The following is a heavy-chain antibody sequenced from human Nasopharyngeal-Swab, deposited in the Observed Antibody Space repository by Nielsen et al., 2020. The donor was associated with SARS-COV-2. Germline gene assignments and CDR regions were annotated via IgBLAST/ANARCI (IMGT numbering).Heavy chain of an antibody. V-gene: IGHV3-69-1*01. D-gene: IGHD6-13*01. Sequence: VRQAPGKGLEWVSSISSSSYIYYADSVKGRFTISRDNAKNSLYLQMNSLRAEDTAVYYCARAKRVTRSSSWYGDYYYYGMDVWGQGTTVTVSS. CDR2: ISSSSYI. CDR3: ARAKRVTRSSSWYGDYYYYGMDV. J-gene: IGHJ6*02.